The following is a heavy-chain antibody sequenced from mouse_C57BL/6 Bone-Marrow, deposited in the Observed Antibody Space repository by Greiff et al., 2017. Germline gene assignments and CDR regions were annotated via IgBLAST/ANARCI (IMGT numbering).Heavy chain of an antibody. J-gene: IGHJ3*01. D-gene: IGHD4-1*01. CDR2: IYPGDGDT. Sequence: VQLQQSGPELVKPGASVKISCKASGYAFSSSWMNWVKQRPGQGLEWIGRIYPGDGDTNYNGKFKGKATLTADKSSSTAYMQLSSLTSEDSAVYVCAREGLGEAWFAYWGQGTLVTVSA. CDR3: AREGLGEAWFAY. V-gene: IGHV1-82*01. CDR1: GYAFSSSW.